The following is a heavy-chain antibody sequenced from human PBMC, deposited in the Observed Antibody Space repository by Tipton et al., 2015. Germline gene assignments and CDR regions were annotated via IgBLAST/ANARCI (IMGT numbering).Heavy chain of an antibody. CDR2: ICSSGNA. CDR1: GYSLSTGHC. Sequence: TLSLTCNVSGYSLSTGHCWGWVRLSPGKGLEWVANICSSGNAYYNPSLKSRVTMSADASKTHFSLEVNSVTAADTAVYYCARASIIQGYYHDSSRYYLFNSWGQGTLVTVSS. J-gene: IGHJ1*01. CDR3: ARASIIQGYYHDSSRYYLFNS. D-gene: IGHD3-22*01. V-gene: IGHV4-38-2*02.